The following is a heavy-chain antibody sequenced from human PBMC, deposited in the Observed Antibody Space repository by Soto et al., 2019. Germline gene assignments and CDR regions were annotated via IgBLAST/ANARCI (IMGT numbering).Heavy chain of an antibody. Sequence: SETLSLTCTVSGGSISSGGYYWSWIRQHPGKGLEWIGYIYYSGSTYYNPSLKSRVTISVDTSKNQFSLKLSSVTAADTAVYYCASVHRRNHYDFWSGYYPYFDYWGQGTLVTVSS. CDR1: GGSISSGGYY. V-gene: IGHV4-31*03. D-gene: IGHD3-3*01. CDR2: IYYSGST. CDR3: ASVHRRNHYDFWSGYYPYFDY. J-gene: IGHJ4*02.